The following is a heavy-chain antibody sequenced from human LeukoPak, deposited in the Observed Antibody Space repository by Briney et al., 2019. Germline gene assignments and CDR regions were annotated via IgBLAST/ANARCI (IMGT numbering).Heavy chain of an antibody. D-gene: IGHD1-1*01. Sequence: GASVKVSCKASGGTFSSYAISWVRQAPGQGLEWMGGIIPIFGTANYAQKFQGRVTITADESTSTAYMELSSLRSEDTAVYYCARDDNWNDGTWFDPWGQGTLVTVSS. CDR2: IIPIFGTA. J-gene: IGHJ5*02. CDR1: GGTFSSYA. V-gene: IGHV1-69*13. CDR3: ARDDNWNDGTWFDP.